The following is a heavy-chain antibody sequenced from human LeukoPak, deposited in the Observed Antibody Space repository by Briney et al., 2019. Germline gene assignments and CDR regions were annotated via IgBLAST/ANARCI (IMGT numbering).Heavy chain of an antibody. CDR1: AYTFTNYA. D-gene: IGHD6-13*01. J-gene: IGHJ4*02. V-gene: IGHV1-18*01. CDR3: ARAAIAGSYFDY. CDR2: INSYNGNT. Sequence: GASVKVSFKASAYTFTNYAISWVRQAPGQGLEWMGWINSYNGNTNYAQKLQGRVSMTTDTSTSTTYMELRSLTSDDTAVYYCARAAIAGSYFDYWGQGTLVSVSS.